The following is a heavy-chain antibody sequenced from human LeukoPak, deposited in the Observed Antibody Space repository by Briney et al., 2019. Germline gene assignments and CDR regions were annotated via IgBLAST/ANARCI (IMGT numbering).Heavy chain of an antibody. Sequence: GGSLRLSCAASGFTFTNAWMSWVRQAPGKGLEWVGRIKRKTDGGTTDYAAPVKGRFTISRDDSKNTLYLQMNSLKTEDTAVYYCTTVDRRELLNIDYWGQGTLVTVSS. V-gene: IGHV3-15*01. D-gene: IGHD1-26*01. J-gene: IGHJ4*02. CDR1: GFTFTNAW. CDR2: IKRKTDGGTT. CDR3: TTVDRRELLNIDY.